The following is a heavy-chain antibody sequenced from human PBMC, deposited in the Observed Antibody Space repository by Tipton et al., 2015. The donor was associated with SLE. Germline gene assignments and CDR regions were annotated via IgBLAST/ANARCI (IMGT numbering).Heavy chain of an antibody. CDR1: GGSLSSYY. CDR2: IHHTGST. D-gene: IGHD3-22*01. V-gene: IGHV4-59*12. J-gene: IGHJ5*02. Sequence: LRLSCTVSGGSLSSYYWSWIRQAPGKGLEWIGYIHHTGSTSYNPSLKDRVTISVDTSKNQFSLKLSTVTAADTARYYCARVWVITATGWFDPWGRGTLVTVSS. CDR3: ARVWVITATGWFDP.